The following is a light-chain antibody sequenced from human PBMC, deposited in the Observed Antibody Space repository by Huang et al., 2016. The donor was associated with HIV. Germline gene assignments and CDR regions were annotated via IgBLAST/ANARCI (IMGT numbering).Light chain of an antibody. CDR2: GVS. Sequence: EIVMTQSPATLSVSPGQRVTLSCRASRSISGNLAWCQLKPGQSPRLLIYGVSTMATAVPARFSGSGSGTDFTLTITSLQFEDFATYYCQQYNSGCTCGQGTKLDIK. CDR3: QQYNSGCT. V-gene: IGKV3-15*01. J-gene: IGKJ2*02. CDR1: RSISGN.